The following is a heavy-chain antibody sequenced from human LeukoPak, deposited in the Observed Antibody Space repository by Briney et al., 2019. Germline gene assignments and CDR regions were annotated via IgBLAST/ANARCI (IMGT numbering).Heavy chain of an antibody. CDR3: ARGYGGNYFDY. D-gene: IGHD3-16*01. CDR1: GFTVSSNY. V-gene: IGHV3-53*01. CDR2: IYSGGST. J-gene: IGHJ4*02. Sequence: PGGSLRLSCAASGFTVSSNYMSWVRQAPGKGLEWVSVIYSGGSTYYADSVKGRFSVSRDNFNNMLFLQMNNLTVEDTAIYYCARGYGGNYFDYWGQGTLVTVSS.